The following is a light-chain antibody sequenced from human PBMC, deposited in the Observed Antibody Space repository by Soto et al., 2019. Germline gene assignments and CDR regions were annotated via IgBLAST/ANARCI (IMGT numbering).Light chain of an antibody. CDR1: QSISNY. CDR2: AAS. J-gene: IGKJ4*01. V-gene: IGKV1-39*01. Sequence: DIQMTQSPSSLSASVGDRVTITCRASQSISNYLNWYQQKPGKAPKLLIYAASSFQSGVPSRFSGSGSGTDFTLTISNLQPEDFATYYCQQSYTTLPLTCGGGTKVELK. CDR3: QQSYTTLPLT.